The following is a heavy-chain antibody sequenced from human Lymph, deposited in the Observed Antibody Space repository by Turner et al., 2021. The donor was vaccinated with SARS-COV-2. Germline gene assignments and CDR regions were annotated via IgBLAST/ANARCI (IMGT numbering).Heavy chain of an antibody. CDR3: ATLKSNWKILTGRYYFDF. CDR1: GYTLTELT. CDR2: FDPEDGKT. J-gene: IGHJ4*02. D-gene: IGHD1-1*01. Sequence: QVQLVQSGAGVKKPGASVKVSCKVSGYTLTELTIHWVRRAPGKGLEWMGGFDPEDGKTIYAQKFQGRVTMTEDTSTDTAYMELSSLRSEDTAVYYCATLKSNWKILTGRYYFDFWGQGTLVTVSS. V-gene: IGHV1-24*01.